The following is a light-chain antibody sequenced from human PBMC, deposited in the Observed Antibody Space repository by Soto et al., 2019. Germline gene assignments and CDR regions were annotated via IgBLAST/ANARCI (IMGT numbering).Light chain of an antibody. CDR1: QSISTW. CDR2: KAS. Sequence: DIQMTQSPSTLSASVGDRVTITCRASQSISTWLAWYQQKPGKAPKLLIYKASTLESGVPSRFSGGGSGTEFTLTISSLQPDDFAVYYCQQYNDFQYTFGQGTRLDI. CDR3: QQYNDFQYT. J-gene: IGKJ2*01. V-gene: IGKV1-5*03.